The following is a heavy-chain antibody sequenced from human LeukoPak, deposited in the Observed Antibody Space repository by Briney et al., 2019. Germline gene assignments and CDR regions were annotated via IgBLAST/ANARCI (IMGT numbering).Heavy chain of an antibody. Sequence: PAGSLRLSCAASGVTFSDYYRSWIRQAPRKGLEWVSYISSSGSTIYYAASVKGRFTISGDNAKNSLYLQMNSLRAEDTAVYYCARDLVCYYGAGSYSFFDYWGQGTLVTVSS. J-gene: IGHJ4*02. CDR3: ARDLVCYYGAGSYSFFDY. D-gene: IGHD3-10*01. CDR2: ISSSGSTI. V-gene: IGHV3-11*01. CDR1: GVTFSDYY.